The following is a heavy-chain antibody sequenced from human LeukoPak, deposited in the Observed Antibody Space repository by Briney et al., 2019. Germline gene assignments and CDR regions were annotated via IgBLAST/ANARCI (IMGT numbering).Heavy chain of an antibody. CDR1: GFTFSSYE. V-gene: IGHV3-48*03. D-gene: IGHD6-13*01. CDR3: AREETGSGYDETSPPYFDY. Sequence: GGSLTLSCAASGFTFSSYEMNWVRQAPGQGLELVSYISSSGSTIYYADSVKGRFTISRDNAKNSLYLQMNSLRAEDTAVYYCAREETGSGYDETSPPYFDYWGQGTLVTVSS. CDR2: ISSSGSTI. J-gene: IGHJ4*02.